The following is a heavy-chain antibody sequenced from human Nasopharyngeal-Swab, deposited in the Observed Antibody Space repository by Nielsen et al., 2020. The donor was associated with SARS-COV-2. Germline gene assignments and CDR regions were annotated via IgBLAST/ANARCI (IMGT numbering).Heavy chain of an antibody. J-gene: IGHJ3*01. CDR1: GFTFSSYA. CDR3: ARESVVTGTDDAPDL. CDR2: ISYDGISK. D-gene: IGHD2-21*02. V-gene: IGHV3-30-3*01. Sequence: GESLKISCAASGFTFSSYAMHWVRQAPGKGLEWVALISYDGISKYYGDSVRGRFTISRDNAKNTVSLQMNSLRREDTAVYYCARESVVTGTDDAPDLWGRGTMVTVSS.